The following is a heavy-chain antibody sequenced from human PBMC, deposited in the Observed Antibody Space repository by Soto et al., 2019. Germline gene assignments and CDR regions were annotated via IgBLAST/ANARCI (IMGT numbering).Heavy chain of an antibody. CDR2: INTDGGGT. J-gene: IGHJ4*02. CDR1: GFTFNAYW. V-gene: IGHV3-74*01. CDR3: ARASVAPGIDY. Sequence: EVQLVESGGGLFQPGGSLILSCAASGFTFNAYWMHWVRQGPGKGLEWISRINTDGGGTTYADSVKGPFTISRDNAENTLYLQINILTADDTALYYCARASVAPGIDYWGQGTLVTVYS. D-gene: IGHD6-19*01.